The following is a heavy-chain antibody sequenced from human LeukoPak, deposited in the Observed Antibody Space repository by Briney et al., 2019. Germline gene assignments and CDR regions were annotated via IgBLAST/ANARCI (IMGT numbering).Heavy chain of an antibody. CDR1: GGSISSYY. Sequence: SXPLSLTFTVSGGSISSYYWSWIRQPPGKGLEWIGYIYYSGSTNYNPSLKSRVTISVDTSKNQFSLRLSSLTAADTALYYCARDRKYYYHMDVWGKGTTVTVSS. V-gene: IGHV4-59*12. CDR3: ARDRKYYYHMDV. J-gene: IGHJ6*03. D-gene: IGHD1-14*01. CDR2: IYYSGST.